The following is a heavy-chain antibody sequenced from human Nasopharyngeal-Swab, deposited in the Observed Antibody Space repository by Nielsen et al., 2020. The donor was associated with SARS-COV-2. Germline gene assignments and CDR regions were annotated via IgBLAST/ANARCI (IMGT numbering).Heavy chain of an antibody. D-gene: IGHD3-10*01. J-gene: IGHJ4*02. Sequence: SCAISEDSVSSNSAAWNWIRHSPSRGLEWLGRTYYRSKWYNDYAVSVKSRITINPDTSKNQFSLQLNSVTPEDTAVYYCARDGPPRGVVFDYWGQGTLVTVSS. V-gene: IGHV6-1*01. CDR3: ARDGPPRGVVFDY. CDR2: TYYRSKWYN. CDR1: EDSVSSNSAA.